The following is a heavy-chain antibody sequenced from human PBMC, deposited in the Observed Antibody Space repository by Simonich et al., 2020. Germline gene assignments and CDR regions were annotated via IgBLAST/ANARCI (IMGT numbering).Heavy chain of an antibody. D-gene: IGHD6-13*01. CDR3: ARELSKNGEAAAGYYFDY. V-gene: IGHV3-30*07. J-gene: IGHJ4*02. CDR2: ISNDESNK. CDR1: GFTFSSYA. Sequence: QVQLVESGGGVVQPGRSLRLSCAASGFTFSSYALHWVRQAPGKEQEWEAVISNDESNKYYADSGKGRFTISRDNSKNTLYLQMNSLRAEDTAVYYCARELSKNGEAAAGYYFDYWGQGTLVTVSS.